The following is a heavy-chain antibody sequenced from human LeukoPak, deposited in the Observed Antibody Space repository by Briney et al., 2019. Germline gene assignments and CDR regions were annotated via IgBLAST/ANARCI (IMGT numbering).Heavy chain of an antibody. D-gene: IGHD4-23*01. V-gene: IGHV3-74*01. Sequence: PGGSLRLSCVGSGFTFRSNWMHWVRQTPGKGLVWVSRLNSDGSITNYADSVKGRFTISRDNAKNTVYLQMNSLRAEDTAVYYCARTPGGAFDLWGQGTLVTVSS. CDR1: GFTFRSNW. J-gene: IGHJ5*02. CDR3: ARTPGGAFDL. CDR2: LNSDGSIT.